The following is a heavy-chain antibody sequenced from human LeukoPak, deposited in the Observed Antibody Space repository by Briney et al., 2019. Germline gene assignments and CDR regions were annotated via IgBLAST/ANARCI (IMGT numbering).Heavy chain of an antibody. Sequence: EASVKVSCKASGYTFTSHGISWVRQAPGQGLEWMGWISTYNGNTNYAQTLQGRVSMTTDTSTITVYMEFRSLRSDDTGVYYCAIEGGDQFGCSCHFGLDYWGQGTLVTGSS. V-gene: IGHV1-18*01. CDR1: GYTFTSHG. J-gene: IGHJ4*02. CDR3: AIEGGDQFGCSCHFGLDY. D-gene: IGHD5-12*01. CDR2: ISTYNGNT.